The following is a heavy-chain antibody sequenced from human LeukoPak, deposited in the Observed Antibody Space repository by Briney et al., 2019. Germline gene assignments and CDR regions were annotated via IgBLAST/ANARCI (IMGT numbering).Heavy chain of an antibody. V-gene: IGHV1-69*13. J-gene: IGHJ4*02. CDR3: ARGPITTRSHFDY. CDR1: GGTFSSYA. Sequence: GASVKVSCKASGGTFSSYAISWVRQAPGQGLEWMGGIIPIFATANYAQKFQGRVTITADESTSTAYMELSGLRSEDTAVYYCARGPITTRSHFDYWGQGTLVTVSS. D-gene: IGHD3-22*01. CDR2: IIPIFATA.